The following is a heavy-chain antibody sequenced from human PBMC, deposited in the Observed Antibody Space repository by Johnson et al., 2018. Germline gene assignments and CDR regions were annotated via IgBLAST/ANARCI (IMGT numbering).Heavy chain of an antibody. CDR1: GFSIGNNY. V-gene: IGHV3-66*02. CDR3: ARDKESGRHYYYYVDV. J-gene: IGHJ6*03. D-gene: IGHD3-10*01. Sequence: EVQLLETGGGLVQXGGSLRLXCAASGFSIGNNYMNWVRQAPGKGLQWVSVFYDGGSTSYADSVKGRFIISRDNSKNMLYLETNGLRDEDSAVYHCARDKESGRHYYYYVDVWGKGTTVTVSS. CDR2: FYDGGST.